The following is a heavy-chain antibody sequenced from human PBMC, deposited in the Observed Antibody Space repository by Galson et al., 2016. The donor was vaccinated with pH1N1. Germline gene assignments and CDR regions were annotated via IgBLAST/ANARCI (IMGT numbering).Heavy chain of an antibody. D-gene: IGHD4-17*01. V-gene: IGHV2-70*01. J-gene: IGHJ4*02. CDR3: ARFLYGDYSGYFDY. CDR2: IDWDDDK. Sequence: PALVKPTQTLTLTCSFSGFSLSTSGMCVSWIRQPPGKALEWLALIDWDDDKYYSTSLKTRLTISKDTSKNQVVLTMTNMDPVDTATYYCARFLYGDYSGYFDYWGRGTLVTVSS. CDR1: GFSLSTSGMC.